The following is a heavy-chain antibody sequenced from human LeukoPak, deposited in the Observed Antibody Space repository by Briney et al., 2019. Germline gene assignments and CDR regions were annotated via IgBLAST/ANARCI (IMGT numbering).Heavy chain of an antibody. CDR1: GGSFSGYY. J-gene: IGHJ5*02. CDR2: INHSGST. D-gene: IGHD3-10*01. V-gene: IGHV4-34*01. CDR3: ARLSGIDP. Sequence: PSETLSLTCAVYGGSFSGYYWSWIRQPPGKGLEWIGEINHSGSTNYNPSLKSRVTISVDTSKNQFSLKLSPVTAADTAVYYCARLSGIDPWGQGTLVTVSS.